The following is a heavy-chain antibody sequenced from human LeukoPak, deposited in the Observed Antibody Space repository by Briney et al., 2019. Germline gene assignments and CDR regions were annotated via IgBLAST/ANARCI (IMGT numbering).Heavy chain of an antibody. V-gene: IGHV1-3*01. D-gene: IGHD3-10*01. CDR1: GYTFTSYA. J-gene: IGHJ4*02. CDR3: ARRGSGTDFDY. Sequence: ASVKVSCKASGYTFTSYAMHWVRQAPGQRLEWMGWINAGNGNTKYSQKFQGRVAITRDTSASTAYMELSSLRSEDTAVYYCARRGSGTDFDYWGQGTLVTVSS. CDR2: INAGNGNT.